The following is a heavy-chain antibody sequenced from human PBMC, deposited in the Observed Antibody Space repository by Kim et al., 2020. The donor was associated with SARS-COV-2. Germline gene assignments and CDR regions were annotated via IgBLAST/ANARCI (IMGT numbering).Heavy chain of an antibody. Sequence: ASDESYADTVKGRFTISRDNARNSLYLQMNNLRVEDTAVYYCAKGLGFDNWGQGTLVTVSS. CDR2: ASDE. CDR3: AKGLGFDN. D-gene: IGHD3-16*01. V-gene: IGHV3-7*01. J-gene: IGHJ4*02.